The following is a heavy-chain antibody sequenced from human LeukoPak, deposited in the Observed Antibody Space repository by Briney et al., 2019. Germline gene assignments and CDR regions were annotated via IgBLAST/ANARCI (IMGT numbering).Heavy chain of an antibody. CDR3: ARRPDDGDYFDY. D-gene: IGHD4-17*01. Sequence: GASVKVSCKASGGTFSSYAISWVRQAPGQGLEWMGGIIPIFGTANYAQKFQGRVTITTDESTSTAYMELSSLRSEDTAVYYCARRPDDGDYFDYWGQGTLVTVSS. V-gene: IGHV1-69*05. CDR1: GGTFSSYA. J-gene: IGHJ4*02. CDR2: IIPIFGTA.